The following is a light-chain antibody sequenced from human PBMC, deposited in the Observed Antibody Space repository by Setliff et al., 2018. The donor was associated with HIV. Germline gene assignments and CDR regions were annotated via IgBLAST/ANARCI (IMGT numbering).Light chain of an antibody. J-gene: IGLJ1*01. Sequence: QSVLTQPPSTSGTPGQKVTISCSGSGSNIGRNSVFWYQQLPGTAPKLLMYNNDQRPSGVPDRFSGSKSGTTASLTVSGLQAEDEAGYYCSSYTNITTRVFGTGTKVTVL. CDR3: SSYTNITTRV. CDR2: NND. V-gene: IGLV1-44*01. CDR1: GSNIGRNS.